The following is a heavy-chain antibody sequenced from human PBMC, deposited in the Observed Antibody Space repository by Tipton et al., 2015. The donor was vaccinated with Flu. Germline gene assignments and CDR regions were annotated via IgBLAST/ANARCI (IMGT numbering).Heavy chain of an antibody. Sequence: SLRLSCVASGLKFDDYAMHWVRQAPGKGLEWVAIIWYDGSKKYYADSVKGRFTISRDTSRNTLYLQMNNLRAEDTAVYYCARDSLVIPLDYWGQGTLVTVSS. CDR2: IWYDGSKK. CDR3: ARDSLVIPLDY. J-gene: IGHJ4*02. CDR1: GLKFDDYA. D-gene: IGHD3-22*01. V-gene: IGHV3-33*08.